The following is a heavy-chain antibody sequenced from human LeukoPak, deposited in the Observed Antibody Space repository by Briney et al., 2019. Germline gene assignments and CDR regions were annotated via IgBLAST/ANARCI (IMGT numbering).Heavy chain of an antibody. D-gene: IGHD7-27*01. V-gene: IGHV3-30-3*01. J-gene: IGHJ4*02. CDR1: GFTFSSYA. CDR2: ISYDGSNK. Sequence: PGRSLRLSCAASGFTFSSYAMHWVRQAPGKGLEWVAVISYDGSNKYYADSVKGRFTISRDNSKNTLYPQMNSLRAEDTAVYYCARDSSGFDYWGQGTLAAVSS. CDR3: ARDSSGFDY.